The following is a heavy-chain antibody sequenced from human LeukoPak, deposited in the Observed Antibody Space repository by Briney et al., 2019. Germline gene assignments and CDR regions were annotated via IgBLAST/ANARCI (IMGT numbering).Heavy chain of an antibody. CDR1: GYTFTSYG. D-gene: IGHD6-13*01. CDR2: ISAYNGNT. CDR3: ARDSQSLTGYSSSWYGY. V-gene: IGHV1-18*01. Sequence: ASVKVSCKASGYTFTSYGISWVRQAPGQGLEWTGWISAYNGNTNYAQKLQGRVTMTTDTSTSTAYMELRSLRSDDTAVYYCARDSQSLTGYSSSWYGYWGQGTLVTVSS. J-gene: IGHJ4*02.